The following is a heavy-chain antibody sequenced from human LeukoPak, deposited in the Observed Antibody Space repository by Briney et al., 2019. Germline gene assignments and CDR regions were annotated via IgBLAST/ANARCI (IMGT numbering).Heavy chain of an antibody. V-gene: IGHV4-59*01. CDR2: IYYSENT. Sequence: SETLSLTCTVSGVSISSYYWNWIRQPPGKGLEWIGYIYYSENTNYNSSLKSRVTISEDTSKNQFSLKLTSETAADTAVYYCAGGNFYDSRGHPYHFHFWGQGTLVSVSS. D-gene: IGHD3-22*01. J-gene: IGHJ4*02. CDR3: AGGNFYDSRGHPYHFHF. CDR1: GVSISSYY.